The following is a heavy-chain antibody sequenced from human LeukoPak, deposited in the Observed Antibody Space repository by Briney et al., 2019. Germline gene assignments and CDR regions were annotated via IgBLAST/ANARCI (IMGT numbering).Heavy chain of an antibody. CDR1: GGSISSYY. D-gene: IGHD3-9*01. CDR3: ARDFSNYDILTGYYYYYGMDV. V-gene: IGHV4-59*01. J-gene: IGHJ6*02. CDR2: IYYSGST. Sequence: SETLSLTCTVSGGSISSYYWSWIRQPPGKGLEWIGYIYYSGSTNYNPSLKSRVTISVDTSKNQFSLKLSSVTAADTAVYYCARDFSNYDILTGYYYYYGMDVWGQGTTVTVSS.